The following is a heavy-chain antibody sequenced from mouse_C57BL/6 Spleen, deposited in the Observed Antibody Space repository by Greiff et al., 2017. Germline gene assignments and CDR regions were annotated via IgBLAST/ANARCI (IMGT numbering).Heavy chain of an antibody. CDR3: ARGDYGGSYAMDY. D-gene: IGHD2-4*01. Sequence: VQLQQSGAELVKPGASVKMSCKASGYTFTTYPIEWMKQNHGKSLEWIGNFHPYNDDTKYNEKFKGKATLTVEKSSSTVYLELSRLTSDGSAVYYCARGDYGGSYAMDYWGQGTSVTVSS. V-gene: IGHV1-47*01. J-gene: IGHJ4*01. CDR1: GYTFTTYP. CDR2: FHPYNDDT.